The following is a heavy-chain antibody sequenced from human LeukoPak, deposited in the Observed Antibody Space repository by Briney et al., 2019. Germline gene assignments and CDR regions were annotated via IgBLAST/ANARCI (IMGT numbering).Heavy chain of an antibody. CDR3: ARPLMYYYGSETYFWFDP. J-gene: IGHJ5*02. V-gene: IGHV3-21*01. CDR2: ISSSSSSYI. D-gene: IGHD3-10*01. Sequence: GGSLRLSCAASGFTFNTYNMNRVRQAPGKGLEWVSSISSSSSSYIYHADSVKGRFTISRDNAKNSLYLQINSLRAEDTAVYYCARPLMYYYGSETYFWFDPWGQGTLVTVSS. CDR1: GFTFNTYN.